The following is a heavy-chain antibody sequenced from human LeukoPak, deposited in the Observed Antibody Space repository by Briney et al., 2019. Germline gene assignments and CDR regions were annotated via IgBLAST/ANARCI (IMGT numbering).Heavy chain of an antibody. V-gene: IGHV4-59*08. Sequence: SETLSLTCTVSGGSISSYYWSWIRQPPGKGLEWIGYIYYSGSTNYNPSLKSRVTISVDTSKNQFSLKLSSVTAADTAVYYCARHQGSLAYCGGDCYLDYWGQGTLVTVSS. J-gene: IGHJ4*02. CDR3: ARHQGSLAYCGGDCYLDY. CDR1: GGSISSYY. CDR2: IYYSGST. D-gene: IGHD2-21*02.